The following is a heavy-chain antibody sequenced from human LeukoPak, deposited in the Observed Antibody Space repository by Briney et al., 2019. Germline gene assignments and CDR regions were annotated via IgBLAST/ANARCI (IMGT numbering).Heavy chain of an antibody. CDR2: IYYSGST. CDR1: GGSISSGDYY. J-gene: IGHJ4*02. CDR3: ARQGFMITFGGVIVIGWADY. Sequence: SETLSLTCTVSGGSISSGDYYWSWIRQPPGKGLEWIRYIYYSGSTYYNPSLKSRVTISVDTSKNQFSLKLSSVTAADTAVYYCARQGFMITFGGVIVIGWADYWGQGTLVTVSS. V-gene: IGHV4-30-4*01. D-gene: IGHD3-16*02.